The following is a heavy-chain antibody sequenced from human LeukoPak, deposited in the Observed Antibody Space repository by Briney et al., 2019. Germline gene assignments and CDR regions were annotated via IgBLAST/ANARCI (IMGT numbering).Heavy chain of an antibody. CDR3: ARDPLYGDYNYYYGMDV. CDR2: INPNSGGT. J-gene: IGHJ6*02. Sequence: GASVKVSCKASGYTFTGYYMHWVRQAPGQGLEWMGWINPNSGGTNYAQKFQGRVTMTRDTSISTAYMELSRLRSDDTAVYYCARDPLYGDYNYYYGMDVWGQGTTVTVSS. V-gene: IGHV1-2*02. D-gene: IGHD4-17*01. CDR1: GYTFTGYY.